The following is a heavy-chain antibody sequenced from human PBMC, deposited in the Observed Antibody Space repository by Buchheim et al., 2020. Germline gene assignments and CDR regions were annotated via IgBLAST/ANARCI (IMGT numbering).Heavy chain of an antibody. CDR1: GFTFSSYA. V-gene: IGHV3-23*01. J-gene: IGHJ6*02. CDR3: AKESADNWREPDYYYYGMDV. CDR2: ISGSGGST. Sequence: EVQLLESGGGLVQPGGSLRLSCAASGFTFSSYAMSWVRQAPGKGLEWVSAISGSGGSTYYADSVKGRFTISRDNSKNTLYLKMNSLRAEDTAVYYCAKESADNWREPDYYYYGMDVWGQGTT. D-gene: IGHD1-20*01.